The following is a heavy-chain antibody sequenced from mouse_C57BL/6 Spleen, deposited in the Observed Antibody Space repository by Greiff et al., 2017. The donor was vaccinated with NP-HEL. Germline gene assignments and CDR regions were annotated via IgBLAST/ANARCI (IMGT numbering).Heavy chain of an antibody. Sequence: VQLQQSGAELVRPGSSVKLSCKASGYTFTSYWMHWVKQRPIQGLEWIGNIDPSDSETHYNQKFKDKATLTVDKSSSTAYMQLSSLTSEDSAVYYCARDLYYAMDYWGQRTSVTVSS. J-gene: IGHJ4*01. CDR2: IDPSDSET. V-gene: IGHV1-52*01. CDR1: GYTFTSYW. CDR3: ARDLYYAMDY.